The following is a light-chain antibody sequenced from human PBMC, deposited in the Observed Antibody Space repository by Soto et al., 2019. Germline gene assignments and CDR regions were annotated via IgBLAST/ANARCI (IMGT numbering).Light chain of an antibody. J-gene: IGKJ2*01. CDR3: QQYNSYSYT. V-gene: IGKV1-5*03. Sequence: DIQLTQSPSTLSASVGDRVTITCRASQSISSWLAWYQQKPGKAPKLLIYKASSCESGVTSRFSGSGSWTEFTLTISSLQPDDVATYYYQQYNSYSYTFGQGTKLEIK. CDR1: QSISSW. CDR2: KAS.